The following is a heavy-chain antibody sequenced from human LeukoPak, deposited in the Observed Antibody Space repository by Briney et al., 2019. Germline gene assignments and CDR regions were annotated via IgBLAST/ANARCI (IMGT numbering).Heavy chain of an antibody. CDR2: INPNSGGT. J-gene: IGHJ4*02. V-gene: IGHV1-2*02. D-gene: IGHD6-13*01. Sequence: GASVKVSCKASGYTFTGYYMHWVRQAPGQGLEWMGWINPNSGGTNYAQKFQGRVTMTRDTSSSTAYMELSRLKSDDTAVYYCARRPRGSSWYYFDYWGQGTLVTVSS. CDR3: ARRPRGSSWYYFDY. CDR1: GYTFTGYY.